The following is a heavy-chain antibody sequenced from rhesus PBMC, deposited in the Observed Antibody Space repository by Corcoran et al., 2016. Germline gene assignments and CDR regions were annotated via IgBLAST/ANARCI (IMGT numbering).Heavy chain of an antibody. CDR3: ATLVGWYFDY. D-gene: IGHD2-39*01. Sequence: EVQLVESGGGLVQPGGSLRLSCAASGFTFSSSAINWVRQASGKGLEWVGLIENKTNNYETGYAASVKGRFTLSRDDSKNTAYLQMNSLKTEDTAVYYCATLVGWYFDYWGQGVLVTVSS. CDR1: GFTFSSSA. J-gene: IGHJ4*01. V-gene: IGHV3-118*01. CDR2: IENKTNNYET.